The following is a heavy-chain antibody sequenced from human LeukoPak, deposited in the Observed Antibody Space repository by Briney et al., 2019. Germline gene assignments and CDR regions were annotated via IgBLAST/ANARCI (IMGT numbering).Heavy chain of an antibody. J-gene: IGHJ4*02. CDR3: ARGFDY. CDR2: ISGSGNTI. Sequence: GGSLRLSCTASGFSFSTYSMNWVRQAPGKGLEWVSYISGSGNTIYYADSVKGRFTISRDNAKNSLYLQMNSLRAEDTAVYYCARGFDYWGQGTLVTVSS. V-gene: IGHV3-48*01. CDR1: GFSFSTYS.